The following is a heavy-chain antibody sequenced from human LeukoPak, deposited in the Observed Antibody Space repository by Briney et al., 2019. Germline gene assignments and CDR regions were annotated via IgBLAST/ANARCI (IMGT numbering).Heavy chain of an antibody. Sequence: GGSWRFSCATSGFPFSDFSMTWFRQAPGKGLKGISTTNSGGSSTDYAESVKGRFTISRDNSKNTLYLQMSSLGVEDTAMYYCAKQSYARSLGEGGPGTLVTVSS. CDR2: TNSGGSST. V-gene: IGHV3-23*01. CDR1: GFPFSDFS. D-gene: IGHD2-8*01. J-gene: IGHJ4*02. CDR3: AKQSYARSLGE.